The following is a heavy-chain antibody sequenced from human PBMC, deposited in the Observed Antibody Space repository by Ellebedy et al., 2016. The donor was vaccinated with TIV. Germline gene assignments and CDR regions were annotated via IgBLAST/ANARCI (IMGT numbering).Heavy chain of an antibody. CDR2: ISNTGSRT. D-gene: IGHD3-10*01. CDR3: AEGRGGGSDTRAPMYYFDY. J-gene: IGHJ4*02. Sequence: PGGSLRLSCAASGFTFSSYAMSWVRQAPGKGLEWVSTISNTGSRTYYADSVEGRFIISRDNSKKTLYLQMNSLRAEDTAVYYCAEGRGGGSDTRAPMYYFDYWGLGTLVTVSS. CDR1: GFTFSSYA. V-gene: IGHV3-23*01.